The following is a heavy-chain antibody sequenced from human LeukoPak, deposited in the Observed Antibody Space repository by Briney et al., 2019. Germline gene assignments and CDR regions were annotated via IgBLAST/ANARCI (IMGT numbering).Heavy chain of an antibody. Sequence: GESLKISCKASGYSFTSYWIGWVRQMPGKGLEWMGIIDPSDSDTRYTPSFQGQVTISADKSLSTAYLLWNSLQASDTAMYYCARQTAMGRSGDYWGQGTLVPVSS. D-gene: IGHD5-18*01. CDR2: IDPSDSDT. CDR1: GYSFTSYW. J-gene: IGHJ4*02. V-gene: IGHV5-51*01. CDR3: ARQTAMGRSGDY.